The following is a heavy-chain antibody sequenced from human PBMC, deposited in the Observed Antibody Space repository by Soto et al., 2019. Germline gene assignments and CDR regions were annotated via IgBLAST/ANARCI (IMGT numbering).Heavy chain of an antibody. CDR3: ASFSSGYSNYFDY. J-gene: IGHJ4*02. CDR1: GGSISSYY. Sequence: SETLSLTCTVSGGSISSYYWSWIRQPPGKGLECIGYIYYSGSTNYNPSLKSRVTISVDTSKNQFSLKLSSVTAADTAVYYCASFSSGYSNYFDYWGQGTLVTVSS. V-gene: IGHV4-59*01. D-gene: IGHD3-22*01. CDR2: IYYSGST.